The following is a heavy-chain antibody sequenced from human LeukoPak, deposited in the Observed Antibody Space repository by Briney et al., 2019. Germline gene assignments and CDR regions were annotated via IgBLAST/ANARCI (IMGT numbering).Heavy chain of an antibody. CDR3: TIGDGWLPY. Sequence: PGGSLRLSCVVSGFTFTNAWMTWLRQAPGKGLEWVGRLKSKIDGGTTEYAAPVKGRFTISRDDSKNTLYLQMSGLKTEDTAVYYCTIGDGWLPYWGQGTLVTVSS. J-gene: IGHJ4*02. CDR1: GFTFTNAW. V-gene: IGHV3-15*01. D-gene: IGHD5-24*01. CDR2: LKSKIDGGTT.